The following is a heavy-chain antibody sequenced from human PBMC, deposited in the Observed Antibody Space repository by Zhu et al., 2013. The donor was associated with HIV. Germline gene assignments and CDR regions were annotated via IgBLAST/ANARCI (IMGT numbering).Heavy chain of an antibody. V-gene: IGHV1-2*02. CDR2: INPNKGGT. CDR1: GYIFNGYY. Sequence: QVQLVQAGAELKKPGASVKVSCKASGYIFNGYYIHWVRQAPGQGLEWIGWINPNKGGTKSLQRFQGRVIMTRDTSISTAYMKLSSLKSADTAVYYCATSGHHCGGDCSAYFQHWGQGTVVTVSS. J-gene: IGHJ1*01. D-gene: IGHD2-21*02. CDR3: ATSGHHCGGDCSAYFQH.